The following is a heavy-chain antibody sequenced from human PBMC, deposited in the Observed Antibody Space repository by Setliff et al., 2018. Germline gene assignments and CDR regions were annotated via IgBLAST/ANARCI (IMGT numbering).Heavy chain of an antibody. D-gene: IGHD3-16*01. CDR2: ISRSSDEI. V-gene: IGHV3-21*06. J-gene: IGHJ4*02. CDR3: ARDGGEY. Sequence: GGSLRLSCAASGFPFSYYNMHWVRQAPGKGLEWVSSISRSSDEIHYSDSVKGRFSISRDNAKNSLYLQLSSLRPEDTAVYYCARDGGEYWGQGTLVTVSS. CDR1: GFPFSYYN.